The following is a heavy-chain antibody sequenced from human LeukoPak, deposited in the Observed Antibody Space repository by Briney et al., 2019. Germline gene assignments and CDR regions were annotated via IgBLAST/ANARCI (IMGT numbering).Heavy chain of an antibody. J-gene: IGHJ6*02. V-gene: IGHV3-30-3*01. Sequence: GGSLRPSCAASGFTFSSYAMHWVRQAPGKGLEWVAVISYDGSNKYYADSVKGRFTISRDNSKNTLYLQMNSLRAEDTAVYYCARDHGYCSSTSCYTMDVWGQGTTVTVSS. CDR1: GFTFSSYA. D-gene: IGHD2-2*02. CDR2: ISYDGSNK. CDR3: ARDHGYCSSTSCYTMDV.